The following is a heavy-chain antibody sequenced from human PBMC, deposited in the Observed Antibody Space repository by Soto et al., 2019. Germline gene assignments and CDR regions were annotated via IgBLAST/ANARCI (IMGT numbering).Heavy chain of an antibody. V-gene: IGHV1-3*01. D-gene: IGHD6-13*01. CDR3: ASRRIAAAGTYGMDV. CDR1: GYTFTIYA. CDR2: INAGNGNT. Sequence: ASVKVSCKASGYTFTIYAMHWVRQAPGQRLEWMGWINAGNGNTKYSQKFQGRVTITRDTSASTAYMELSSLRSEDTAVYYCASRRIAAAGTYGMDVWGQGTTVTVS. J-gene: IGHJ6*01.